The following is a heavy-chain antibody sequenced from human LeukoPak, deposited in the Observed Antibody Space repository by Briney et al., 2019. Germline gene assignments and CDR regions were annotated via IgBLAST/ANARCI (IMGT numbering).Heavy chain of an antibody. J-gene: IGHJ4*02. CDR2: INSDGSST. V-gene: IGHV3-74*01. Sequence: GGSLRLSCAASGFTFSSYWMHWVRQAPGKGLVWVSRINSDGSSTSYADSVKGRFTISRDNAKNTLYLQMNSLRAEDTAVYYCARDSGGDSDKAPFDYWGQGTLVTVSS. CDR1: GFTFSSYW. CDR3: ARDSGGDSDKAPFDY. D-gene: IGHD4-23*01.